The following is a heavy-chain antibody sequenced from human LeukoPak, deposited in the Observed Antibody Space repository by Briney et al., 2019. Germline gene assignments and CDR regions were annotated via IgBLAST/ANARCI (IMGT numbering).Heavy chain of an antibody. CDR3: AQTKGTVWFDP. D-gene: IGHD1-14*01. CDR2: IDYSGST. Sequence: SQTLSLTCTVSGGSINNYYWTWIRQPPGRLLEWNGYIDYSGSTNYNPSLKSRVTISVDTSKNQFSLKLSAVTAADTAIYYCAQTKGTVWFDPWGQGTLVTVSS. CDR1: GGSINNYY. V-gene: IGHV4-59*01. J-gene: IGHJ5*02.